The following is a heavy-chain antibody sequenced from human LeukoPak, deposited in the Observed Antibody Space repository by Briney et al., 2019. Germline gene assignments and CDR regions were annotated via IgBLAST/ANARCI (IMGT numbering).Heavy chain of an antibody. CDR2: IYTSGST. J-gene: IGHJ1*01. CDR3: ATPRGH. D-gene: IGHD3-10*01. Sequence: SETLSLTCTVSGYSISSGYYWGWIRQPPGKGLEWIGRIYTSGSTNYNPSLKSRVTMSVDTSKNQFSLKLSSVTAADTAVYYCATPRGHWGQGTLVTVSS. V-gene: IGHV4-38-2*02. CDR1: GYSISSGYY.